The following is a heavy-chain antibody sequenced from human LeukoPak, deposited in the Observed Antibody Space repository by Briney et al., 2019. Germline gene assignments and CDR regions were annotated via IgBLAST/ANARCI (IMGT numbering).Heavy chain of an antibody. J-gene: IGHJ4*02. CDR3: ARALAYCGGDCYSDV. CDR1: GYTFTGYY. V-gene: IGHV1-2*06. CDR2: INPNSGGT. Sequence: ASVKVSCKASGYTFTGYYMHWVRQAPGQGLEWMGRINPNSGGTNYAQKFQGRVTMTRDTSISTAYMELSRLRSGDTAVYYCARALAYCGGDCYSDVWGQGTLVTVSS. D-gene: IGHD2-21*02.